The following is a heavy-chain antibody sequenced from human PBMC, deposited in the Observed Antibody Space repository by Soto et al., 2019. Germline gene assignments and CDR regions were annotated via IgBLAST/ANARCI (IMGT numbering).Heavy chain of an antibody. Sequence: ASVKVSCKASGYTFTSYGISWVRQAPGQGLEWMGWISAYSGNTNYAQKLQGRVTMTTDTSTSTAYMELRSLRSDDTAVYYCARSLSEIVSFGYSYGNDAFDIWGQGTMVTVSS. V-gene: IGHV1-18*01. J-gene: IGHJ3*02. CDR1: GYTFTSYG. CDR3: ARSLSEIVSFGYSYGNDAFDI. D-gene: IGHD5-18*01. CDR2: ISAYSGNT.